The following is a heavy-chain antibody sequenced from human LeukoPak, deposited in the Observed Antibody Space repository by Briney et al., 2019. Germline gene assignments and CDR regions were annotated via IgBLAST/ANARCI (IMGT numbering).Heavy chain of an antibody. Sequence: ASVKVSCKAPENTFTNYYMHWVRQAPGQRLEWMGWINAGNGNTKYSQKFQGRVTITRDTSARTAYMELSSLRSEDTAVYYCARVDWGASAFDICGQGTMVTVSS. J-gene: IGHJ3*02. CDR3: ARVDWGASAFDI. V-gene: IGHV1-3*01. CDR1: ENTFTNYY. D-gene: IGHD3-9*01. CDR2: INAGNGNT.